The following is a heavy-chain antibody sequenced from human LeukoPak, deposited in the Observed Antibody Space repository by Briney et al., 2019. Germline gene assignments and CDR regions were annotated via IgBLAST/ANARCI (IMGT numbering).Heavy chain of an antibody. V-gene: IGHV3-7*01. J-gene: IGHJ3*02. Sequence: GGSLRLSCAASGFTFSSYWMSWVRQAPGKGLEWVANIKQDGSEKYYVDSVKGRFTISRDNAKNSLYLQMNSLRAEDTAVYYCARDTYYYDSSGYTDAFDTWGQGTMVTVSS. D-gene: IGHD3-22*01. CDR2: IKQDGSEK. CDR1: GFTFSSYW. CDR3: ARDTYYYDSSGYTDAFDT.